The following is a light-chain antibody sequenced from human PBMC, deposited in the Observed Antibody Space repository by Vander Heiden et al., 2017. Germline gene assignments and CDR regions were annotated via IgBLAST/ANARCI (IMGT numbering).Light chain of an antibody. J-gene: IGKJ1*01. CDR1: QSISSY. CDR2: AAS. CDR3: QQSYSTPKT. V-gene: IGKV1-39*01. Sequence: DTQMTQPPSSLSASVGDRVTITCRASQSISSYLNWYQQKPGKAPKLLIYAASSLQSGVPSRFSGSGSGTDFTLTISSLQPEDFATYYCQQSYSTPKTFGQGTKVEIK.